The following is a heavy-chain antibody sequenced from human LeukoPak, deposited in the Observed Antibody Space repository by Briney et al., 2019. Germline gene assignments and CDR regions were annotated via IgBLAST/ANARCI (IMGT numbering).Heavy chain of an antibody. D-gene: IGHD3-22*01. Sequence: ASVKVSCKVSGYTLTELSMHWVRQAPGKGLEWMGGFDPEDGETIYAQKFQGRVTMTKDTSISTAYMELSRLRSDDTAVYYCARDHSDYYDSSGYYYWGQGTLVTVSS. CDR2: FDPEDGET. J-gene: IGHJ4*02. V-gene: IGHV1-24*01. CDR1: GYTLTELS. CDR3: ARDHSDYYDSSGYYY.